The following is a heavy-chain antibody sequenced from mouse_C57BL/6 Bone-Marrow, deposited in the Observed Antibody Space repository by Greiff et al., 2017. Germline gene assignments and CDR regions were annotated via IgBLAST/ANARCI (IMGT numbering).Heavy chain of an antibody. J-gene: IGHJ3*01. V-gene: IGHV3-6*01. CDR2: ISYDGSN. Sequence: EVKLQESGPGLVKPSQSLSLTCSVTGYSITSGYYWNWIRQFPGNKLEWMGYISYDGSNNYNPSLKNRISITRDTSKNQFVLKLNSVTTEDTATYYCALSPWFAYWGQGTLVTVSA. CDR3: ALSPWFAY. CDR1: GYSITSGYY.